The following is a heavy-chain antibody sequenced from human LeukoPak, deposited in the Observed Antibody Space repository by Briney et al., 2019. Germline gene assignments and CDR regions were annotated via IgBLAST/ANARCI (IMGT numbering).Heavy chain of an antibody. CDR1: GFTLSSYA. CDR2: ISGSGGST. V-gene: IGHV3-23*01. D-gene: IGHD3-16*02. Sequence: GGSLRLSCAACGFTLSSYAMSWVRQAPGKGLEWVSGISGSGGSTDYADSVKGRFTISRDNSKNTLYLQMNSLRAEDTAVYYCANKKDPVIQYYFDYWGQGTLVTVSS. J-gene: IGHJ4*02. CDR3: ANKKDPVIQYYFDY.